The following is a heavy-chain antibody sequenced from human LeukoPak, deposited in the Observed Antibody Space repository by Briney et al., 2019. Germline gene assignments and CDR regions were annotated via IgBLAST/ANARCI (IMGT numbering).Heavy chain of an antibody. D-gene: IGHD2-8*02. V-gene: IGHV4-39*07. CDR3: ARDQARCTGGTCYGMDV. J-gene: IGHJ6*02. CDR1: GGSISSSSYY. CDR2: FSYSGST. Sequence: SETLSLTCTVSGGSISSSSYYWGWIRQPPGKGLEWIGSFSYSGSTYYTPSLRSRVTISVDTSKNQFSLKLTSVTAADTAVYYCARDQARCTGGTCYGMDVWGHGTAITVSS.